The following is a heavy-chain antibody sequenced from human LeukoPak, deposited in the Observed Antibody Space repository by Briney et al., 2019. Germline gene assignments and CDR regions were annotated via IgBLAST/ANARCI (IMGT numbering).Heavy chain of an antibody. D-gene: IGHD2-21*01. CDR2: ISAYNGNT. CDR3: ARYSIGLLSEDMDV. V-gene: IGHV1-18*01. J-gene: IGHJ6*03. CDR1: GYTFTSYG. Sequence: GASVKVSCKASGYTFTSYGISWVRQAPGQGLEWMGWISAYNGNTNYAQKLQGRVTMTTDTSTSTAYMELRSLRSDDTAVYYCARYSIGLLSEDMDVWGKGTTVTVSS.